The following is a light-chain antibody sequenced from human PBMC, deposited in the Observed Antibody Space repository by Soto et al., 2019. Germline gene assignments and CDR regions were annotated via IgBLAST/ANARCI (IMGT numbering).Light chain of an antibody. CDR1: SSDVGGYSY. CDR3: CSYTSSSLYV. Sequence: QSVLAQPASVSGSPGQSITISCTGTSSDVGGYSYVSWYQQLPGKAPKLMIYDVSDRPSGVSNRFSGSKSGNTASLTISGLQAEDEADYYCCSYTSSSLYVFGTGTNVTVL. CDR2: DVS. V-gene: IGLV2-14*01. J-gene: IGLJ1*01.